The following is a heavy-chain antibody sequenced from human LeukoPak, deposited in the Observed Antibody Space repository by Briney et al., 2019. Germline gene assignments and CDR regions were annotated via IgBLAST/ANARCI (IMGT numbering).Heavy chain of an antibody. CDR1: GGSFSGYY. CDR3: ASSLYDSSGYYEPDIDY. CDR2: INHSGST. V-gene: IGHV4-34*01. D-gene: IGHD3-22*01. Sequence: SETLSLTCTVYGGSFSGYYWSWIRQPPGKGLEWIGEINHSGSTNYNPSLKSRVTISVDTSKNQFSLKLSSVTAADTAVYYCASSLYDSSGYYEPDIDYWGQGTLVTVSS. J-gene: IGHJ4*02.